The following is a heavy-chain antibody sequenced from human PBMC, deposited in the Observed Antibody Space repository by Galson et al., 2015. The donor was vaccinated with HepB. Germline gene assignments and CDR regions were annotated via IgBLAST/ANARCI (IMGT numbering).Heavy chain of an antibody. Sequence: SLRLSCAASGFTFSSYVVNWVRQSPGKGLEWVSYITSSSDAIYYADSVKGRFTTSRDNAKNSLYLQMNSLRDEDTAVYYCARDPRNSPSVWGQGTLVTVSS. CDR3: ARDPRNSPSV. CDR1: GFTFSSYV. V-gene: IGHV3-48*02. J-gene: IGHJ4*02. D-gene: IGHD2-21*01. CDR2: ITSSSDAI.